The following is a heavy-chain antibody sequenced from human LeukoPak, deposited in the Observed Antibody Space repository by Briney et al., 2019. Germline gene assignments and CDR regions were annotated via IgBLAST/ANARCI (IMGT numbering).Heavy chain of an antibody. CDR1: GFTFSSYS. J-gene: IGHJ4*02. D-gene: IGHD3-22*01. CDR2: ISSSSSYI. CDR3: ARDRARSYYYDSSGYYSPFDY. Sequence: GGSLRLSCAASGFTFSSYSMNWVRQAPGKGLEWVSSISSSSSYIYYADSVKGRFTISRDNAKNSLYLQMNRLRAEDTAVYYCARDRARSYYYDSSGYYSPFDYWGQGTLVTVSS. V-gene: IGHV3-21*01.